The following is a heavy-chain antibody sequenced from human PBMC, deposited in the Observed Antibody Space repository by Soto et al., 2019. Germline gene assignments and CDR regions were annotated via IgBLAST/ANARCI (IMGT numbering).Heavy chain of an antibody. Sequence: GGSLRLSCAGSGFTFSNSDLAWVRQAPGKGLEWVSTIGGSSHYTNYADSVRGRFTVSRDNSKNTLYLQMNSLRVDDTGVYYCVREDSFRGDSAPWGQGTLVTVSS. CDR2: IGGSSHYT. V-gene: IGHV3-23*01. D-gene: IGHD3-22*01. CDR3: VREDSFRGDSAP. CDR1: GFTFSNSD. J-gene: IGHJ5*02.